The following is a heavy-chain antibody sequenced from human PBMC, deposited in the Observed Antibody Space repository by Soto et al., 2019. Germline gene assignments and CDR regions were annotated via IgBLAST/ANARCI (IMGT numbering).Heavy chain of an antibody. CDR2: SNHSGSN. J-gene: IGHJ6*02. CDR1: GGSCSRYD. Sequence: SENLSLTCAVYGGSCSRYDWSCIRQPPGKGLDWLGESNHSGSNNYNPTLQSRVTISGDASKDQLSLKLSSVTAADTAVYFCAGGFSSASGIYYCDRQAFRGRGSTVLVSS. CDR3: AGGFSSASGIYYCDRQAF. V-gene: IGHV4-34*01.